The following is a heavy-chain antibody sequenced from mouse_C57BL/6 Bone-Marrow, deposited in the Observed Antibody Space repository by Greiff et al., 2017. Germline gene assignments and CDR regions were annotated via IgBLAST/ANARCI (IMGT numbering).Heavy chain of an antibody. Sequence: EVQGVESGGGLVKPGGSLKLSCAASGFTFSDYGMHWVRQAPEKGLEWVAYISSGSSTINYAETVKGRFTISRDNAKNTLFLQMTSLRSEDTAMYYCARRDITTVVVDYWCQGTTLTVSS. V-gene: IGHV5-17*01. D-gene: IGHD1-1*01. CDR2: ISSGSSTI. CDR1: GFTFSDYG. CDR3: ARRDITTVVVDY. J-gene: IGHJ2*01.